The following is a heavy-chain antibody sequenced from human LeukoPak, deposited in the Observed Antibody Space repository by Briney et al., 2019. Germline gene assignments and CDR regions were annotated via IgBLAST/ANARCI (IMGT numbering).Heavy chain of an antibody. CDR1: GYSFTDYY. CDR2: INSNSGGT. J-gene: IGHJ4*02. CDR3: ARLLASGGDY. D-gene: IGHD3-10*01. Sequence: GASVKVSCKTSGYSFTDYYMHWVRQAPGQGLEWMGWINSNSGGTNYAQNFQGRVTMTRDTFISTVYMELSRLKSDDTAVYYCARLLASGGDYWGQGTLVTVSS. V-gene: IGHV1-2*02.